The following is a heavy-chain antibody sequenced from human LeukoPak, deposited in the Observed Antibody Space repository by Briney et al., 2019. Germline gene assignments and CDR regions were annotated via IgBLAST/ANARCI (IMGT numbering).Heavy chain of an antibody. CDR1: GFTVSSNY. D-gene: IGHD4-11*01. CDR2: IYSGGST. V-gene: IGHV3-66*01. J-gene: IGHJ4*02. CDR3: ARDEPGYSNYDY. Sequence: GGSLRLSCAASGFTVSSNYMSWVRQAPAKGLEWVSVIYSGGSTYYADSVKGRFTISRDNSKNTLYLQMNSLRAEDTAVYYCARDEPGYSNYDYWGQGTLVTVSS.